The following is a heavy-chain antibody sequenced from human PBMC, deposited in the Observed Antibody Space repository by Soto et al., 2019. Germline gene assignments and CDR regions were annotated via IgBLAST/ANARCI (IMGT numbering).Heavy chain of an antibody. V-gene: IGHV1-24*01. CDR2: FDPEDGET. Sequence: ASVKVSCKVSGYTLTELSMHWVRQAPGKGLEWMGGFDPEDGETIYAQKFQGRVTMTEDTSTDTAYMELSSLRSEDTAVYYCATDSSEEVVVTAWNNGFDYWGQGTLVTVSS. J-gene: IGHJ4*02. CDR3: ATDSSEEVVVTAWNNGFDY. CDR1: GYTLTELS. D-gene: IGHD2-21*02.